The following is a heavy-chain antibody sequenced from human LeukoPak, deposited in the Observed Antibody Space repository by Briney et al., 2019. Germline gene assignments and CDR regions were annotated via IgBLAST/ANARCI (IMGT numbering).Heavy chain of an antibody. CDR3: ARARGGDGYSPFDY. V-gene: IGHV3-48*01. D-gene: IGHD5-24*01. CDR2: ISSSSSTI. J-gene: IGHJ4*02. Sequence: PGGSLRLSCAASGFTFSSYSMNWVRQAPGKGLEWVSYISSSSSTIYYADSVKGRFTISRDNSKNTLYLQMNSLRAEDTAVYYCARARGGDGYSPFDYWGQGTLVTVSS. CDR1: GFTFSSYS.